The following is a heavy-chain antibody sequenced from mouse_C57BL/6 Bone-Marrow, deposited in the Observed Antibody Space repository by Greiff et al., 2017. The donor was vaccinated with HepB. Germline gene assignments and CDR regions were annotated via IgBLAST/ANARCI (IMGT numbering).Heavy chain of an antibody. CDR3: AREGDYYGSSWFAY. Sequence: VQLKESEGGLVQPGSSMKLSCTASGFTFSDYYMAWVRQVPEKGLEWVANINYDGSSTYYLDSLKSRFIISRDNAKNLLYLQMNSLKSEDTATYYCAREGDYYGSSWFAYWGQGTLVTVSA. D-gene: IGHD1-1*01. CDR2: INYDGSST. CDR1: GFTFSDYY. J-gene: IGHJ3*01. V-gene: IGHV5-16*01.